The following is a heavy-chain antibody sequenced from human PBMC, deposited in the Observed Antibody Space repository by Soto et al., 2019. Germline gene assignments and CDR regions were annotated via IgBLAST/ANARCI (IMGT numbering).Heavy chain of an antibody. CDR1: GFSFSDSN. Sequence: PGGSLRLSCAASGFSFSDSNMHWVRKAPGKGLQWVARISKEGTFKYYADSVKGRFTISRDNSENILYLQINSLSAEDTAVYFCVKGSLPGDYERNFDSWGQGILVTVS. CDR3: VKGSLPGDYERNFDS. J-gene: IGHJ4*02. CDR2: ISKEGTFK. V-gene: IGHV3-30*18. D-gene: IGHD4-17*01.